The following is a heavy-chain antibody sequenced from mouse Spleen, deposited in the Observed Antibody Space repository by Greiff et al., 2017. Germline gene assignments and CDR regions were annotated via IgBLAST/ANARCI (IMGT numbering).Heavy chain of an antibody. CDR3: ARHETYYSNFWYFDV. J-gene: IGHJ1*03. V-gene: IGHV5-6*01. CDR1: GFTFSSYG. D-gene: IGHD2-5*01. CDR2: ISSGGSYT. Sequence: EVQRVESGGDLVKPGGSLKLSCAASGFTFSSYGMSWVRQTPDKRLEWVATISSGGSYTYYPDSVKGRFTISRDNAKNTLYLQMSSLKSEDTAMYYCARHETYYSNFWYFDVWGTGTTVTVSS.